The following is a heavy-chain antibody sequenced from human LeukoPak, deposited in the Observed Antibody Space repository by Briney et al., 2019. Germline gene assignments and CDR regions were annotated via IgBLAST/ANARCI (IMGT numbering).Heavy chain of an antibody. CDR2: IYPGDSDT. Sequence: GESLKISCKGSGYSFTSYWIGWVRQMPGKRLERMGIIYPGDSDTRYSTSFQGQITISPDKSISTAYLQCSSLKASDTAMYYCARQGGYYDSSGYYYDGHDFDYWGQGTLVTVSS. CDR3: ARQGGYYDSSGYYYDGHDFDY. V-gene: IGHV5-51*01. J-gene: IGHJ4*02. D-gene: IGHD3-22*01. CDR1: GYSFTSYW.